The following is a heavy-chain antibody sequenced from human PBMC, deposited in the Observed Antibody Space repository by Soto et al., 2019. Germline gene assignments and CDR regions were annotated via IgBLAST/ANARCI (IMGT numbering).Heavy chain of an antibody. CDR1: GDSISSSSYY. J-gene: IGHJ1*01. CDR2: IYYSGTT. V-gene: IGHV4-61*05. D-gene: IGHD3-10*01. CDR3: ASHYYLSGSAEYFQH. Sequence: SETLSLTCTVSGDSISSSSYYWSWIRQPPGKGLEWIGYIYYSGTTNYNPSLKSRVTISVDTSRNQFSLKLRSVTAADTAIYYCASHYYLSGSAEYFQHWGQGTLVTVSS.